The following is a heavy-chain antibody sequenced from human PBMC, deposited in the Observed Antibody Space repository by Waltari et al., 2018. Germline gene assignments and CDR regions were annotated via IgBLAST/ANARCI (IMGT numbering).Heavy chain of an antibody. Sequence: QVQLQESGPGLVKPSETLSLTCTVSGYSISSGYYCGWIRQPPGTRLEWIGSIYHSGSTYYNPSLKSRVTISVDTSKNQFSLKLSSVTAADTAVYYCARVITTGLRYFDSYPPYFDYWGQGTLVTVSS. CDR2: IYHSGST. CDR1: GYSISSGYY. D-gene: IGHD3-9*01. CDR3: ARVITTGLRYFDSYPPYFDY. J-gene: IGHJ4*02. V-gene: IGHV4-38-2*02.